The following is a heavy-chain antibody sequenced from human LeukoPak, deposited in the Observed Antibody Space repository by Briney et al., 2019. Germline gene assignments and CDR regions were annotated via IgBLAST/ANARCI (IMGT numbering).Heavy chain of an antibody. CDR1: GFTFSSYE. V-gene: IGHV3-48*03. D-gene: IGHD6-13*01. Sequence: QPGGSLRLSCAASGFTFSSYEMNWVRQAPGKGLEWVSYISSSGSTIYYADSVKGRFTISRDNAKNSLYLQMNSLRAEDTAVYYCARTPGIAAAEPPEYYFDYWGQGTLVTASS. J-gene: IGHJ4*02. CDR3: ARTPGIAAAEPPEYYFDY. CDR2: ISSSGSTI.